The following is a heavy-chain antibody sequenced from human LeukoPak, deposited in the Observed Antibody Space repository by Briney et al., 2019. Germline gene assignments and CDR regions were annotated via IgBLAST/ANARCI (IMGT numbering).Heavy chain of an antibody. CDR3: AVIAAARIPY. V-gene: IGHV1-2*06. D-gene: IGHD6-13*01. CDR1: RGTFSSYA. J-gene: IGHJ4*02. Sequence: ASVKVSCKASRGTFSSYAISWVRQAPGQGLEWMGRINPNSGGTNYAQKFQGRVTMTRDTSISTAYMELSRLRSDDTAVYYCAVIAAARIPYWGQGTLVTVSS. CDR2: INPNSGGT.